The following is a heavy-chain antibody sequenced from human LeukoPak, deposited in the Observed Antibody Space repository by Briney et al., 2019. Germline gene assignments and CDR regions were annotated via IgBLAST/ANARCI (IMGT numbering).Heavy chain of an antibody. CDR2: ISDSGGSA. CDR1: GFTFNTYA. J-gene: IGHJ4*02. V-gene: IGHV3-23*01. CDR3: ARDLLGSATSYSSGAWDY. Sequence: GGSLRLSCAASGFTFNTYAMSWVRQAPGKGLEWVSAISDSGGSAYYADSVKGRFTISRDNSKNTLYLQMNSLRAEDTAVYYCARDLLGSATSYSSGAWDYWGQGTLVTVSS. D-gene: IGHD3-9*01.